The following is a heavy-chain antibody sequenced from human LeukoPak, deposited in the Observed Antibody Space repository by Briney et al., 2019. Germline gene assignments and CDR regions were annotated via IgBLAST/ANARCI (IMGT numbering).Heavy chain of an antibody. CDR3: ARLDYGDYQDY. D-gene: IGHD4-17*01. V-gene: IGHV4-34*01. CDR1: GGPFSGYY. CDR2: INHSGST. J-gene: IGHJ4*02. Sequence: PSETLSLTCAVYGGPFSGYYWSWIRQPPGKGLEWIGEINHSGSTNYNPSLKSRVTISVDTSKNQFSLKLSSVTAADTAVYYCARLDYGDYQDYWGQGTLVTVSS.